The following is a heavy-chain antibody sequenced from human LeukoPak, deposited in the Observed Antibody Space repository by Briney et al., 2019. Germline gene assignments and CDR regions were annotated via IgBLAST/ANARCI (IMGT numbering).Heavy chain of an antibody. Sequence: ASVKVSCKASGYTFTGYGISWVRQAPGQGLEWMGWISGYTGATHYSVKLQDRLTVTTDTSTNTAYMELRSLRSADTAVYFCARDTPGLAKLFDYWGQGTLVTVSS. CDR1: GYTFTGYG. CDR2: ISGYTGAT. D-gene: IGHD2-15*01. J-gene: IGHJ4*02. V-gene: IGHV1-18*01. CDR3: ARDTPGLAKLFDY.